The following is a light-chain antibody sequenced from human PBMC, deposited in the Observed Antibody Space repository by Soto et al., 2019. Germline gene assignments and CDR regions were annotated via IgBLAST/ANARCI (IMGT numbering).Light chain of an antibody. CDR1: QSVSSY. CDR3: QQRNNWPRA. J-gene: IGKJ5*01. V-gene: IGKV3-11*01. Sequence: ECVLTQSPPTLSLSPGKRATLSYRASQSVSSYLAWYQQKPGQAPRLLIYDASNRATGIPARFSGSGSGTDFTLTISRLETEDFAVYSWQQRNNWPRAFGQGTRLEIK. CDR2: DAS.